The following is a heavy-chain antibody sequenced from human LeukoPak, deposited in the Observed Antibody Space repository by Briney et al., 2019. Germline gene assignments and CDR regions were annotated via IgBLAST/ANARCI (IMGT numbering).Heavy chain of an antibody. Sequence: PGGSLRLSCAASGFTFSSYGMHWVRQAPGKGLEWVAVISYDGSNKYYADSVKGRFTISRDNSKNTLYLQMNSLRAEDTAVYYCATDFGTKAAARFFFDYWGQGTLVTVSS. D-gene: IGHD2-2*01. CDR2: ISYDGSNK. CDR1: GFTFSSYG. J-gene: IGHJ4*02. V-gene: IGHV3-30*03. CDR3: ATDFGTKAAARFFFDY.